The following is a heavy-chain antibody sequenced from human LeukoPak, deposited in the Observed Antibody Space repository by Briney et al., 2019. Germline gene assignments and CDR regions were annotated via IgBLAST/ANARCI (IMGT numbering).Heavy chain of an antibody. CDR1: GGSFTDYF. CDR3: ARGRIAKIVVVHSFHYGMDV. D-gene: IGHD3-22*01. V-gene: IGHV4-34*01. Sequence: SETLSLTCDVFGGSFTDYFWTWIRQSPGKGLEWIGEINDYTGNTNYNPSLNSRVSISLEKSRNQFSLELRSVTAADTAVYYCARGRIAKIVVVHSFHYGMDVWGQGTTVTVSS. CDR2: INDYTGNT. J-gene: IGHJ6*02.